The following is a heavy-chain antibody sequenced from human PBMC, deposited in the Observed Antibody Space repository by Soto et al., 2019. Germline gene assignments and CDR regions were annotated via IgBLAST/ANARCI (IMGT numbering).Heavy chain of an antibody. Sequence: LGESLKISCKGSGYSFTSYWISWVRQMPGKGLEWMGRIDPSDSYTNYSPSFQGHVTISADKSISTAYLQWSSLKASDTAMYYCARRSPRITMVRGVTDFDYWGQGTLVTVSS. CDR3: ARRSPRITMVRGVTDFDY. CDR1: GYSFTSYW. CDR2: IDPSDSYT. V-gene: IGHV5-10-1*01. J-gene: IGHJ4*02. D-gene: IGHD3-10*01.